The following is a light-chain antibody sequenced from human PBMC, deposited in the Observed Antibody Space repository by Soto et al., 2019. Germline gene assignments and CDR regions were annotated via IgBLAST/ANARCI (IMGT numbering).Light chain of an antibody. Sequence: EIVLTQSPGTLSLSPGERATLSCRASQSVSRNFLAWYQQRPGQAPRLLIYGASSRATDIPDRFTGSGSGTDFTLTISRLEPEDFAVYHCQQYATSPWTFGQGTKVEIK. V-gene: IGKV3-20*01. CDR2: GAS. J-gene: IGKJ1*01. CDR3: QQYATSPWT. CDR1: QSVSRNF.